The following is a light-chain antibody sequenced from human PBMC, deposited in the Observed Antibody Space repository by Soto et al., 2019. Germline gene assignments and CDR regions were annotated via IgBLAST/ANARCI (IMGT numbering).Light chain of an antibody. V-gene: IGKV1-27*01. CDR3: QKYNSAPWT. CDR1: QSISKW. Sequence: DIQMTQSPSTLSASIGERVSITCRASQSISKWLSWHQQKPGKAPKLLIYDASTLQSGVPSRFSGSGSGTDFALTISSLQPEDVATYYCQKYNSAPWTFGQGTKVDIK. J-gene: IGKJ1*01. CDR2: DAS.